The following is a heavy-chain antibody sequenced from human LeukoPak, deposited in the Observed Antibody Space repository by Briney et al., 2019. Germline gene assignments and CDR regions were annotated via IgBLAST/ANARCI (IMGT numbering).Heavy chain of an antibody. V-gene: IGHV4-59*08. CDR2: IYYSGST. Sequence: PSETLSLTCTVSGGSISSYYWSWIRQPPGKGLEWIGYIYYSGSTNYNPSLKSRVTISVDTSKNQFSLKLSSVTAADTAVYYCARGSWVGAAAGAHYYYYYMDVWGKGTTVTISS. CDR3: ARGSWVGAAAGAHYYYYYMDV. D-gene: IGHD6-13*01. J-gene: IGHJ6*03. CDR1: GGSISSYY.